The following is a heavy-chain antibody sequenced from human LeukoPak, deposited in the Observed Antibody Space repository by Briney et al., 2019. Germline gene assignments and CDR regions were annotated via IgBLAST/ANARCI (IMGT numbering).Heavy chain of an antibody. CDR3: AKGGAAMVNYYFDY. D-gene: IGHD5-18*01. V-gene: IGHV3-23*01. J-gene: IGHJ4*02. CDR2: ISGSGGST. Sequence: GGSLRLSCAASGLTITSYAMSWVRQAPGKGLEWVSVISGSGGSTYSADSVKGRFTISRDNSKNTLFLQMNSLRAEDTAVYYCAKGGAAMVNYYFDYWGQGTLVTVSS. CDR1: GLTITSYA.